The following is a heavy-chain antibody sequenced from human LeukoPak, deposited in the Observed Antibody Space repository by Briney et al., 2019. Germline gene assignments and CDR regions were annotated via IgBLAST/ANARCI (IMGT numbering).Heavy chain of an antibody. CDR3: ARHGPTYYYDSSGYSYFDY. CDR1: GGSLSSYY. Sequence: SETLSLTCTVSGGSLSSYYWSWIRQPPGKGLEWIGYIYYSGSTNYNPSLKSRVTISVDTSKNQFSLKLSSVTAADTAVYYCARHGPTYYYDSSGYSYFDYWGQGTLVTVSS. D-gene: IGHD3-22*01. CDR2: IYYSGST. V-gene: IGHV4-59*08. J-gene: IGHJ4*02.